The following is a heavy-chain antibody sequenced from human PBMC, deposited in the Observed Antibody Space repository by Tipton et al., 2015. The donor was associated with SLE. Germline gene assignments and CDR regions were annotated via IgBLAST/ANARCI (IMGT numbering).Heavy chain of an antibody. D-gene: IGHD3-10*01. Sequence: TLSLTCTVSGGSISSGSYYWSWIRQPAGKGLEWIGYIYTSGSTNYNPSLKSRVTISVDTSKNQFSLKLNSVTAADTAVYYCAKNSGSYYFDDWGQGTLVTVSS. J-gene: IGHJ4*02. V-gene: IGHV4-61*09. CDR3: AKNSGSYYFDD. CDR1: GGSISSGSYY. CDR2: IYTSGST.